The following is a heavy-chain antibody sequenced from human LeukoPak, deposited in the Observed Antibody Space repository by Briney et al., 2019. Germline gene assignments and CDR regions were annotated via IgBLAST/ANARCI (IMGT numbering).Heavy chain of an antibody. J-gene: IGHJ4*02. D-gene: IGHD3-9*01. CDR1: GFTFSSYG. Sequence: PGRSLRLSCAASGFTFSSYGMHWVRQAPGKGLEWVAVISYDGSNKYYADPVKGRFTISRDNSKNMLYLQMNSLRAEDTAVYYCAKDLLRYFDWLLPDYWGQGTLVTVSS. V-gene: IGHV3-30*18. CDR2: ISYDGSNK. CDR3: AKDLLRYFDWLLPDY.